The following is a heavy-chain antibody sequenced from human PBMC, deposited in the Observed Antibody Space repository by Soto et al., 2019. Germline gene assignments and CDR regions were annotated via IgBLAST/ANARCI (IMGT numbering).Heavy chain of an antibody. CDR2: ISAYNGNT. D-gene: IGHD6-13*01. CDR3: AREGYPGIAAAGYYYYYGMDV. Sequence: ASVKVSCKASGYTFTSYGISWVRQAPGQGLEWMGWISAYNGNTNYAQKLQGRVTMTTDTSTNTAYMELRSLRSDDTAVYYCAREGYPGIAAAGYYYYYGMDVWGQGTTVTVSS. CDR1: GYTFTSYG. V-gene: IGHV1-18*01. J-gene: IGHJ6*02.